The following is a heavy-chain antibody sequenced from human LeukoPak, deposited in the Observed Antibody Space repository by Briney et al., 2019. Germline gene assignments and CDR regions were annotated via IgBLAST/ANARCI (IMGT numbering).Heavy chain of an antibody. J-gene: IGHJ4*02. CDR2: IRNDGSDK. D-gene: IGHD2-21*01. Sequence: GGSLRLSCAASGFIFNTCGMHWVRQAPGKGLEWVAFIRNDGSDKYYAVSVKGRFTISRDNSKNTLYLQMNSLRVEDTALYYCAKDRAYGQFLWGNDYWGQGTLVTVSS. V-gene: IGHV3-30*02. CDR1: GFIFNTCG. CDR3: AKDRAYGQFLWGNDY.